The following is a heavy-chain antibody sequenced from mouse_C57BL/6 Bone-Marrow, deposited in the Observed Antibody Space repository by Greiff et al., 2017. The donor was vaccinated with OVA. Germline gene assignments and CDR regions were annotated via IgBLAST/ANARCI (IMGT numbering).Heavy chain of an antibody. Sequence: DVQLQESGTVLARPGASVKMSCKTSGYTFTSYWMHWVKQRPGQGLEWIGAIYPGNSDTSYNQKFKGKAKLTAVTSASTAYMELSSLTNEDSAVYYCTRERAIYYYWGQGTLVTVSA. V-gene: IGHV1-5*01. D-gene: IGHD1-1*01. J-gene: IGHJ3*01. CDR2: IYPGNSDT. CDR3: TRERAIYYY. CDR1: GYTFTSYW.